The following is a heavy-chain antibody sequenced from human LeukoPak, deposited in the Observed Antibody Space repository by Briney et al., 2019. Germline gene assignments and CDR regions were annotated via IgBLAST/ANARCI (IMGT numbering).Heavy chain of an antibody. CDR2: IYPVDSHT. V-gene: IGHV5-51*01. CDR3: ATIAARPPHNYYYYMDV. D-gene: IGHD6-6*01. CDR1: GYSFTSYT. J-gene: IGHJ6*03. Sequence: GESLKIPCKGPGYSFTSYTIGWVPQIPGKGLEGMRIIYPVDSHTRYSPSFQGQVAISADKSISTAYLQWRSLKASETAMYYCATIAARPPHNYYYYMDVWGKGTTVTVSS.